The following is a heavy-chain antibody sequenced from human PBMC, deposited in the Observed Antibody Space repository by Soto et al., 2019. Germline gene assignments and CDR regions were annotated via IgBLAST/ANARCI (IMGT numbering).Heavy chain of an antibody. D-gene: IGHD6-6*01. Sequence: ASVKVSCKASGYTFTSYDINWVRQATGQGLEWMGWMNPNSGNTGYAQKFQGRVTMTRNTSISTAYMELSSLRSEDTAVYYCARGRKKLGRYYYYYYMYFWGKGTTVPVSS. CDR3: ARGRKKLGRYYYYYYMYF. CDR2: MNPNSGNT. CDR1: GYTFTSYD. J-gene: IGHJ6*03. V-gene: IGHV1-8*01.